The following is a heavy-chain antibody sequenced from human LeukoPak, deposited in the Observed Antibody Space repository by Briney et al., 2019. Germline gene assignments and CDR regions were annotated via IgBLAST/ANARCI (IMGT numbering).Heavy chain of an antibody. D-gene: IGHD1/OR15-1a*01. J-gene: IGHJ4*02. V-gene: IGHV1-18*01. CDR2: INAYNGHT. CDR1: GYTFTSHG. Sequence: ASVKVPCKASGYTFTSHGITWVRQAPGRGLEWVGWINAYNGHTNYVQNLQGRATMTTDTSTSTAYMELRSLRSDDTAVYYCARGEHNYFDYWGQGTLVTVSS. CDR3: ARGEHNYFDY.